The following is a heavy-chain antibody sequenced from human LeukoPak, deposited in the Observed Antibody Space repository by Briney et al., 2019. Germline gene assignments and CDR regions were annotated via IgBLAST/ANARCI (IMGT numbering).Heavy chain of an antibody. CDR2: IFPSGST. D-gene: IGHD4-11*01. Sequence: SEPLSLTCTVSGGSIKSHFWSWVRQPPGKRLEWIGYIFPSGSTNYNPSLKSRVTISVDTSKNQFSLRLTSVTAADTAVYYCSREGYSCPNWFDTWGQGTLVTVSS. J-gene: IGHJ5*02. CDR3: SREGYSCPNWFDT. CDR1: GGSIKSHF. V-gene: IGHV4-59*11.